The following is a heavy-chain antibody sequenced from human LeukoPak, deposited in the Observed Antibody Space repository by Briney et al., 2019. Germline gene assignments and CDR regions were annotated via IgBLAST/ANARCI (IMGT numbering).Heavy chain of an antibody. D-gene: IGHD5-18*01. CDR1: GGTFSSYA. V-gene: IGHV1-69*01. CDR2: IIPIFGTA. CDR3: ARGGRGYSYGYFDY. J-gene: IGHJ4*02. Sequence: SVKVSCKASGGTFSSYAISWVRQAPGQGLEWMGGIIPIFGTANYAQKFQGRVTITADESTSTAYMELSSLRSEDTAVYYCARGGRGYSYGYFDYWGQGTLVNVSS.